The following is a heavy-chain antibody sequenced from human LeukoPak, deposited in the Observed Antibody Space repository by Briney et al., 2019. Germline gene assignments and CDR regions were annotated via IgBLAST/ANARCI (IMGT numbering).Heavy chain of an antibody. J-gene: IGHJ4*02. V-gene: IGHV3-23*01. CDR1: GFTFSSYA. Sequence: RAGGSLRLSCAASGFTFSSYAMSWVRQAPGKGLEWVSGISGSGSGGTTYYADSVKGRFTISRDDSKITLYLHMNSLRAEDTAVYYCASMRYYCSGGSCYSGIPNYWGQGTLVTVSS. CDR2: ISGSGSGGTT. D-gene: IGHD2-15*01. CDR3: ASMRYYCSGGSCYSGIPNY.